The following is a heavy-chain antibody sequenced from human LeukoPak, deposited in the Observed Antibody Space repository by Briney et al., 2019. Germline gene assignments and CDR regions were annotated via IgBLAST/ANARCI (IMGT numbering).Heavy chain of an antibody. D-gene: IGHD1-26*01. J-gene: IGHJ4*01. CDR2: INPNSGGT. CDR3: ARDPSGSDFDY. CDR1: GYTFTGYY. Sequence: ASVQVPCKASGYTFTGYYMHWVRQAPGQGLQWMGWINPNSGGTNYAQKSQGRVTMTRDTSISTAYMELRRLRSDVTAVYYCARDPSGSDFDYWGHGTLVTVSS. V-gene: IGHV1-2*02.